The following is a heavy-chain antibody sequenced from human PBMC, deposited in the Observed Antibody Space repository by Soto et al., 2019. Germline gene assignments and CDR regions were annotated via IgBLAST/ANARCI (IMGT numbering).Heavy chain of an antibody. CDR3: ARHPDDGSFDY. CDR1: GGSISSSSYY. D-gene: IGHD1-26*01. Sequence: QLQLQESGPGLVKPSETLSLTCTVSGGSISSSSYYWGWLRQPPGKGLEWIGSIYYSGSTYYNPSLKSRVTISVDTSKNQFSLKLSSVTAADTAVYYCARHPDDGSFDYWGQGTLVTVSS. V-gene: IGHV4-39*01. J-gene: IGHJ4*02. CDR2: IYYSGST.